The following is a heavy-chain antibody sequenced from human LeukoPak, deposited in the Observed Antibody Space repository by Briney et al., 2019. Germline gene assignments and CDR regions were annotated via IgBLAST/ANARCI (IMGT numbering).Heavy chain of an antibody. CDR1: GGSISSGGYC. J-gene: IGHJ4*02. CDR2: INHSGST. D-gene: IGHD1-26*01. CDR3: ARGVGYYFDY. V-gene: IGHV4-34*01. Sequence: SETLSLTCAVSGGSISSGGYCWSWIRQPPGKGLEWIGEINHSGSTNYNPSLKSRVTISVDTSKNQFSLKLSSVTAADTAVYYCARGVGYYFDYWGQGTLVTVSS.